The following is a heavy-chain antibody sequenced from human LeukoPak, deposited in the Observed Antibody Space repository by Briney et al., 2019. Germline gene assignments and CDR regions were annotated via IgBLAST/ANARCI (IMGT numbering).Heavy chain of an antibody. CDR3: ARDGKKYCTNGVCYHFDY. Sequence: PGGSLRLSCTASGFTFSSYAMHWVRQAPGKGLEWVAVISYDGSNKYYADSVKGRFTISRDNSKNTLYLQMNSLRAEDTAVYYCARDGKKYCTNGVCYHFDYWGQGTLVTVSS. CDR1: GFTFSSYA. CDR2: ISYDGSNK. J-gene: IGHJ4*02. V-gene: IGHV3-30*04. D-gene: IGHD2-8*01.